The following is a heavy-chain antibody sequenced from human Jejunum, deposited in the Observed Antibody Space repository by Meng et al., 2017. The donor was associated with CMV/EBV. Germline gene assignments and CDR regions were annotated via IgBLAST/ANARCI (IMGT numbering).Heavy chain of an antibody. CDR3: ARDSIASALDY. CDR2: IDSFSSTM. J-gene: IGHJ4*02. Sequence: CAASGFSVGVYSMNWVRQAPGKGLEWLAYIDSFSSTMYYIDSIKGRFTISRDNAKNSLYLQMNSLSAEDTAVYYCARDSIASALDYWGQGVLVTVSS. CDR1: GFSVGVYS. D-gene: IGHD6-13*01. V-gene: IGHV3-48*01.